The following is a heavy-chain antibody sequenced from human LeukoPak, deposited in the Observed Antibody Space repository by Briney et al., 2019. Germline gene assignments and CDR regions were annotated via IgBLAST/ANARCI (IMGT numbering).Heavy chain of an antibody. J-gene: IGHJ3*01. D-gene: IGHD2-2*01. V-gene: IGHV3-48*01. CDR3: ARDRSTYCSSTSCLNHAFHL. CDR1: GFTFSSYS. CDR2: ISSRSSTI. Sequence: GGSLRLSCAASGFTFSSYSMNWVRQARGKGVEWVSYISSRSSTIYYADCVKGPFPSPRDNAKHSLYLQMNSLRAEDTAVYYCARDRSTYCSSTSCLNHAFHLWRQGTMVTVSS.